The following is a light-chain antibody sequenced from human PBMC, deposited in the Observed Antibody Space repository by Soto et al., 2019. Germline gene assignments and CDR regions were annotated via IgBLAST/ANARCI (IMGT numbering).Light chain of an antibody. CDR1: SSDVGGFNY. CDR2: EVS. V-gene: IGLV2-14*01. Sequence: QSVLTQPASVSGSPGQSITISCTGTSSDVGGFNYVSWYQQYPGKAPKLMIYEVSNRPSGVSNRFSGSKSGSTASLTISGLQAEDEADYYCSSYGNISTLVVFGGGTQLTVL. J-gene: IGLJ2*01. CDR3: SSYGNISTLVV.